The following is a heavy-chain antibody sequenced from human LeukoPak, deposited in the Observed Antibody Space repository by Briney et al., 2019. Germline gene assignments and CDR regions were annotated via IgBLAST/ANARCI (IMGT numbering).Heavy chain of an antibody. CDR2: INPSGGST. J-gene: IGHJ4*02. D-gene: IGHD2-15*01. CDR3: ARGLWDITSKTQNDY. CDR1: GYTFTSYY. Sequence: ASVKVSCKASGYTFTSYYMHWVRQAPGQGLEWMGIINPSGGSTSYAQKFQGRVTMTRDTSTSTVYMELSSLRSEDTAVYYCARGLWDITSKTQNDYWGQGTLVTVSS. V-gene: IGHV1-46*01.